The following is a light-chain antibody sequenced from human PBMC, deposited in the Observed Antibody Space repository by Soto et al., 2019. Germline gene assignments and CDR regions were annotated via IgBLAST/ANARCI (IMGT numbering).Light chain of an antibody. CDR3: QVWDSSSDHPVV. V-gene: IGLV3-21*04. CDR1: NIRSKS. Sequence: SYELTQPPSVSVAPGKTARITCGGNNIRSKSVHWYQQKPGQAPVLVIYYDSDRPSGIPERFSGSNSGNTATLTISRVEAGDEADYYCQVWDSSSDHPVVFGAGTKLTVL. CDR2: YDS. J-gene: IGLJ2*01.